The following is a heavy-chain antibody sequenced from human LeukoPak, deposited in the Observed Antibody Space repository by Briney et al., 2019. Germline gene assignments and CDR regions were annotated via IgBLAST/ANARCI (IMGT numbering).Heavy chain of an antibody. CDR3: AKARHVDTAMEG. V-gene: IGHV3-23*01. J-gene: IGHJ4*02. CDR2: ISGSGGST. CDR1: GFTFSTHA. D-gene: IGHD5-18*01. Sequence: HAGGSLRLSCAASGFTFSTHAMSWVRQSPGKGLEWVSTISGSGGSTYYADSVKGRFTISRDNSKNALYLQMNSLRAEDTAVYYCAKARHVDTAMEGWGQGTLVTVSS.